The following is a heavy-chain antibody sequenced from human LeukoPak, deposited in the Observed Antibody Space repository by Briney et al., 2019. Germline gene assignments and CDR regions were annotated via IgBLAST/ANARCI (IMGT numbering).Heavy chain of an antibody. V-gene: IGHV4-30-4*01. D-gene: IGHD3-10*01. CDR2: INYSGST. CDR1: GGSISSDNYQ. CDR3: ARYGSGSTWFDP. Sequence: SETLSLTCTVSGGSISSDNYQWSWIRQPPGKGLEWIGYINYSGSTYYNPSLKSRVTISVDTSKNHFSLKLSSVTAADTAVYYCARYGSGSTWFDPWGQGTLVTVSS. J-gene: IGHJ5*02.